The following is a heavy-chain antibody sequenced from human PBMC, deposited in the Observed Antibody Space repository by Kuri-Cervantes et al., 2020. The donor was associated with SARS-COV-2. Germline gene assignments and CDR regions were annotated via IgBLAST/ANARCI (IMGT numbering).Heavy chain of an antibody. CDR2: IYHSGST. J-gene: IGHJ6*02. V-gene: IGHV4-30-2*01. D-gene: IGHD2-2*01. CDR1: GGSISSGDYS. Sequence: LRLSCAVSGGSISSGDYSWSWIRQPPGKGLEWIGYIYHSGSTYYNPSLKSRVTISVDRPKNQFSLKLSSVTAADTAVYYCARSCSSSDCYYYYGVDVWGQGTTVTVSS. CDR3: ARSCSSSDCYYYYGVDV.